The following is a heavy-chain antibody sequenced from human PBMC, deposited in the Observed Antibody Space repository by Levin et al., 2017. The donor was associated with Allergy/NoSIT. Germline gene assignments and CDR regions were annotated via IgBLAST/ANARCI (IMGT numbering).Heavy chain of an antibody. Sequence: GGSLRLSCAASGFTFSAYDMHWVRQAPGKGLEWVAVMSRDGITKYYADSVKGRFTISADYSPETLYLQMYSLRAEDTALYYCAKRRGDSYGFLDYWGQGALVTVSS. CDR3: AKRRGDSYGFLDY. CDR2: MSRDGITK. V-gene: IGHV3-30*18. D-gene: IGHD5-18*01. CDR1: GFTFSAYD. J-gene: IGHJ4*02.